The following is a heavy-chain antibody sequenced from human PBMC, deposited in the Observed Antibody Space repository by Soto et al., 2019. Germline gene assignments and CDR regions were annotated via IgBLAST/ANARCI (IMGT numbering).Heavy chain of an antibody. CDR3: AKDSPFSGTGRIAFHY. Sequence: EVQLLESGGALVQPGGSLRLSCAASGFTFSGYAMTWVRQAPGKGLEWVASTGGSGVATYYADSVTGRFTISRDNSKNTLYLQMDSLRAEDTAVYYCAKDSPFSGTGRIAFHYWGQGTLVTVSS. V-gene: IGHV3-23*01. J-gene: IGHJ4*02. D-gene: IGHD3-10*01. CDR2: TGGSGVAT. CDR1: GFTFSGYA.